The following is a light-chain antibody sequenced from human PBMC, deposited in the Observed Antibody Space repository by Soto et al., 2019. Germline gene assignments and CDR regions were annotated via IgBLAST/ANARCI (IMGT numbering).Light chain of an antibody. CDR1: QTISSW. CDR2: AAS. CDR3: QQSYSTPGIT. V-gene: IGKV1-39*01. Sequence: DIQMTPSPSTLSGSVGDRVTITCRASQTISSWLAWYQQKPGKAPKLLIYAASSLQSGVPSRFSGSGSGTDFNLTINSLQPEDFATYYCQQSYSTPGITFGQGTRLEIK. J-gene: IGKJ5*01.